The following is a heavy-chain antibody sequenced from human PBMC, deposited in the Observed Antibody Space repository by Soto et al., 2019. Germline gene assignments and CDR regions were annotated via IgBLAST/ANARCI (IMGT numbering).Heavy chain of an antibody. V-gene: IGHV3-74*03. Sequence: EVQLVESGGGLVQPGGSLRLSCAGSGFTFSNYWMHWVRQDPEKGLVWVSTINTDGTTTQYADSVKGRFTVTRDNAKNTLYLQMNSLRVEDTAVYFCAKYLSWGQCDYWGQGTLVTVSS. CDR1: GFTFSNYW. D-gene: IGHD3-16*01. CDR3: AKYLSWGQCDY. CDR2: INTDGTTT. J-gene: IGHJ4*02.